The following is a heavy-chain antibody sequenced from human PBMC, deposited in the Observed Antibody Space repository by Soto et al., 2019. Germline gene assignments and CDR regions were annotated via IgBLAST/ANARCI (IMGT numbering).Heavy chain of an antibody. V-gene: IGHV3-33*01. D-gene: IGHD2-15*01. CDR1: GFTFSSYG. Sequence: QVQLVESGGGVVQPGRSLRLSCAASGFTFSSYGMHWVRQAPGKGLEWVAVIWYDGSNKYYADSVKGRFTISRDNSKNTLYLEMNSVRAEDTAVYYCAREVVVAARDAFDIWGQGTMVTPSS. CDR2: IWYDGSNK. CDR3: AREVVVAARDAFDI. J-gene: IGHJ3*02.